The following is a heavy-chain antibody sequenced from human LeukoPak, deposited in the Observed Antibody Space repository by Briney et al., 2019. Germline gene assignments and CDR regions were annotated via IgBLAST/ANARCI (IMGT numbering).Heavy chain of an antibody. CDR1: GFTFSSYA. CDR2: TTQSGESS. V-gene: IGHV3-23*01. D-gene: IGHD2-21*02. J-gene: IGHJ4*02. CDR3: ARESGGDWGYFDH. Sequence: PGGSLRLSCAASGFTFSSYAMSWVRQAPGMGLEWVTSTTQSGESSGYADSVKGRSTITRDNSKNTLFLQMDSLRVEDTAIYYCARESGGDWGYFDHWGQGTLVAVSS.